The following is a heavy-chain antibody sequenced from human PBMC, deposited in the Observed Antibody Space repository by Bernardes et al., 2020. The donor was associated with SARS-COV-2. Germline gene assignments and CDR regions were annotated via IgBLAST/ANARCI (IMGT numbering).Heavy chain of an antibody. CDR1: GGSISSSPW. CDR2: IYHSGTT. V-gene: IGHV4-4*02. CDR3: ARDPYYYDGSGYRYEY. D-gene: IGHD3-22*01. Sequence: SETLSLTFAFSGGSISSSPWWSWVRQPPGKGLEWIGEIYHSGTTTYNPSLMSRVTISVDKSKNQFSLKLSSMTAADTAVYYCARDPYYYDGSGYRYEYWGRGTLVTVSS. J-gene: IGHJ4*02.